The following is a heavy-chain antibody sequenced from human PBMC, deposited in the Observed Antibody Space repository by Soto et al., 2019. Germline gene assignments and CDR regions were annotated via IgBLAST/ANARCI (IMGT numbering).Heavy chain of an antibody. CDR2: ISSSGSYI. CDR1: GFTFSSHS. D-gene: IGHD3-10*01. J-gene: IGHJ4*02. V-gene: IGHV3-21*01. Sequence: GGSLRLSCAASGFTFSSHSMNWFRQAPGKGLEWVSSISSSGSYIYYADSLKGRFAISRDNAKNSLYLQMNSLRAEDTAVYYCASIPGGPPLRYFDYWGQGTLVTVSS. CDR3: ASIPGGPPLRYFDY.